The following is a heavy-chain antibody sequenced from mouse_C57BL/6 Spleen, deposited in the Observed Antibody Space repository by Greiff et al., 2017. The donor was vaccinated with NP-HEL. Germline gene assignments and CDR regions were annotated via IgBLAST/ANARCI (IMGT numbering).Heavy chain of an antibody. CDR3: AGGASFDY. CDR2: IYPGDGDT. CDR1: GYAFSSSW. D-gene: IGHD6-1*01. V-gene: IGHV1-82*01. J-gene: IGHJ2*01. Sequence: VQLMESGPELVKPGASVKISCKASGYAFSSSWMNWVKQRPGKGLEWIGRIYPGDGDTNYNGKFKGKATLTADKSSSTAYMQLSSLTSEDSAVYFCAGGASFDYWGQGTTLTVSS.